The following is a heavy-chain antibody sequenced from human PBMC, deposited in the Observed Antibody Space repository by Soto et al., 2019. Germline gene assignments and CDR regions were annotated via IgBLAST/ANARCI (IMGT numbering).Heavy chain of an antibody. CDR2: ISTYKGNT. CDR3: ATPSPAFDY. Sequence: QVQLVQSGPEVKKPGASVKVSCKTSGYTFTSYGISWVRQATGQGLEWMGWISTYKGNTNYAQKFQGRVTMTTDTSTSTAYMELRSLRSDDTAVYYCATPSPAFDYWGQGTLVTVSS. V-gene: IGHV1-18*01. J-gene: IGHJ4*02. CDR1: GYTFTSYG.